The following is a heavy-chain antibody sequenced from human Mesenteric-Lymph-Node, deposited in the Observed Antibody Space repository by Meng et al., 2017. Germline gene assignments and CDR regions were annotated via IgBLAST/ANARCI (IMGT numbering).Heavy chain of an antibody. D-gene: IGHD6-13*01. V-gene: IGHV4-34*01. CDR2: INHSGST. CDR3: ARGGGNSWYIDY. CDR1: GGSFSGYY. Sequence: VQLQQWGAGRLMPSETLSLTCAVHGGSFSGYYWGWIRQPPGKGLEWIGEINHSGSTNYNPSLKSRVTISVDTSKNQFSLKLSSVTAANTAVYYCARGGGNSWYIDYWGQGTLVTVSS. J-gene: IGHJ4*02.